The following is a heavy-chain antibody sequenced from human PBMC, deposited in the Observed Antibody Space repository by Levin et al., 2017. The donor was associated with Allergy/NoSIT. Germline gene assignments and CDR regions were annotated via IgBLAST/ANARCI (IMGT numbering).Heavy chain of an antibody. D-gene: IGHD1-26*01. Sequence: PGGSLRLSCAASGFTFSNYAMHWVRQAPGKGLEWVAVISIDGNYKYYADSVKGRFTISRDNSKNILNLQMNSLRAEDTAVYYCARSIVGATTTGVDYWGQGTLVTVSS. V-gene: IGHV3-30*04. J-gene: IGHJ4*02. CDR3: ARSIVGATTTGVDY. CDR1: GFTFSNYA. CDR2: ISIDGNYK.